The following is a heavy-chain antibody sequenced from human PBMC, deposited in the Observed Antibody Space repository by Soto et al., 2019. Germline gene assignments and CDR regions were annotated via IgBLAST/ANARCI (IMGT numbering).Heavy chain of an antibody. CDR1: GVSLTSGNW. D-gene: IGHD3-10*01. J-gene: IGHJ4*02. CDR2: IFHDGTA. V-gene: IGHV4-4*02. Sequence: WETLSLTCAVSGVSLTSGNWWTWVRQSPQRGLEYIGEIFHDGTANYYPSFERRVAMSVDTSRNQFSLKLTSVTAADTAVYFCARLVYDTRLNYMYFDFWGPGTLVTVSS. CDR3: ARLVYDTRLNYMYFDF.